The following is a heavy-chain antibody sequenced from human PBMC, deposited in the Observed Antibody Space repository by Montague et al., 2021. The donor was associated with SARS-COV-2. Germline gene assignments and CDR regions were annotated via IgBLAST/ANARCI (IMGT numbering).Heavy chain of an antibody. V-gene: IGHV4-34*01. D-gene: IGHD2-2*02. CDR1: GGSSRGYY. J-gene: IGHJ5*02. CDR3: ASLTLGYCSSTSCYSEWFDP. Sequence: SETLSLTCAVYGGSSRGYYWSWIRQPPGKGLEWIGEINHSGSTNYNPSLNSRVTISVDTSKNQFSLKLSSVTAADTAVYYCASLTLGYCSSTSCYSEWFDPGGQGPQATVS. CDR2: INHSGST.